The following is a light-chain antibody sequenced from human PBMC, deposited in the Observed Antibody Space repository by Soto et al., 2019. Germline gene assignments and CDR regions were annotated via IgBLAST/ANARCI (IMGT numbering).Light chain of an antibody. V-gene: IGKV3-15*01. CDR1: QSVSTD. CDR2: GAS. Sequence: ERVMTQSPGTLSLSPGERATLSCSASQSVSTDLAWYQQIPGQAPRRLIYGASTRPTGIPARFSGSGSGTEFTLAISSLQSEDVAVYYCQQYNDWPHTFGLGTKVEI. CDR3: QQYNDWPHT. J-gene: IGKJ1*01.